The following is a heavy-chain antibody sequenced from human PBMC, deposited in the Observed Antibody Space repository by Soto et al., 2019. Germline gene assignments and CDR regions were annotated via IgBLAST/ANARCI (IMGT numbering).Heavy chain of an antibody. CDR1: EGTFSSYA. Sequence: SVKVSCKASEGTFSSYAISWVRQAPGQGLEWMGGIIPIFGTANYAQKFQGRVTITADESTSTAYMELSSLRSEDTAVYYCAREPRRVTGTTHYYGMDVWGQGTTVTVSS. V-gene: IGHV1-69*13. J-gene: IGHJ6*02. D-gene: IGHD1-7*01. CDR2: IIPIFGTA. CDR3: AREPRRVTGTTHYYGMDV.